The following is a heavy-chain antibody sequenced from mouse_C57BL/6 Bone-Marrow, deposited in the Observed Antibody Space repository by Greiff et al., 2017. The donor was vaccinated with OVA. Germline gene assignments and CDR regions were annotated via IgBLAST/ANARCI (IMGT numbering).Heavy chain of an antibody. J-gene: IGHJ3*01. CDR2: ISSGGSYT. V-gene: IGHV5-6*01. CDR3: ARPFAY. Sequence: EVHLVESGGDLVKPGGSLKLSCAASGFTFSSYGMSWVRQTPDKRLEWVATISSGGSYTYYPDSVKGRFTISRDNAKNTLYLQMSSLKSEDTAMYYCARPFAYWGQGTLVTVSA. CDR1: GFTFSSYG.